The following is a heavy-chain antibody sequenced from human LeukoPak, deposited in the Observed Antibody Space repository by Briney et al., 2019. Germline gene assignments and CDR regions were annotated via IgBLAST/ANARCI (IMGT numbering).Heavy chain of an antibody. CDR2: IKQDGSEK. CDR1: GFTFSSYW. Sequence: GGSLRLSCAASGFTFSSYWMSWVRQAPGKGLEWVANIKQDGSEKYYVDSVKGRFTISRDNAKNSLYLQMNSLRVEDTAVYYCAREVVVVPDYYYYGLDVWGQGTTVTVSS. V-gene: IGHV3-7*03. D-gene: IGHD2-2*01. CDR3: AREVVVVPDYYYYGLDV. J-gene: IGHJ6*02.